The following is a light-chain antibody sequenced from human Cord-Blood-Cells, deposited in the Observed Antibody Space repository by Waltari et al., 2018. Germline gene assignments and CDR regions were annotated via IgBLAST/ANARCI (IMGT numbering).Light chain of an antibody. V-gene: IGLV2-14*01. J-gene: IGLJ1*01. Sequence: QSALTQPASVSGSPGQSTTISCTGTSSDVAGYNYVSWYQQHPGKAPKLMIYEVSNRPSGVSNRFSGSKSGNTASLTISGLQAEDEADYYCSSYTSSSTLVFGTGTKVTVL. CDR2: EVS. CDR1: SSDVAGYNY. CDR3: SSYTSSSTLV.